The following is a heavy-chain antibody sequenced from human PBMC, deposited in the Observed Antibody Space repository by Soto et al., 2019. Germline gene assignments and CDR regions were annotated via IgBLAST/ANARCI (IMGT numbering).Heavy chain of an antibody. CDR3: AKAGPKTYYYDSSGSPFDF. Sequence: QVQLVESGGGVVQPGRSLRLSCAASGFTFSSYGMHWVRQAPGKGLEWVAVISYDGSNKYYADSVKGRFTISRDNSKNTLYLQMKSLGAEDTAVYYCAKAGPKTYYYDSSGSPFDFWGQGTLVTVSS. J-gene: IGHJ4*02. CDR1: GFTFSSYG. D-gene: IGHD3-22*01. V-gene: IGHV3-30*18. CDR2: ISYDGSNK.